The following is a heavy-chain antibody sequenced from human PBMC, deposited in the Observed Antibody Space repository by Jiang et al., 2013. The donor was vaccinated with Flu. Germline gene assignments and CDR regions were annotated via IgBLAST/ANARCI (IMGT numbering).Heavy chain of an antibody. CDR2: IYYSGST. CDR1: SISSSAYY. CDR3: ARGSSNWGPEY. D-gene: IGHD6-13*01. Sequence: SISSSAYYWGWIRQPPGGGLEWIGNIYYSGSTYYNPSLKSRVTISVDTSKNQFSLKLSSVTAADTAVYYCARGSSNWGPEYWGQGTRVTVSS. J-gene: IGHJ4*02. V-gene: IGHV4-39*01.